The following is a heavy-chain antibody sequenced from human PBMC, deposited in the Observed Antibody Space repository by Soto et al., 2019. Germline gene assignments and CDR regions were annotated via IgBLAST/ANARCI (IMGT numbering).Heavy chain of an antibody. J-gene: IGHJ4*02. CDR2: INEDGSEK. V-gene: IGHV3-7*03. Sequence: PGGSLRLSCAASGFSFSLFWMSWVRQTPGKGLEWVANINEDGSEKFFAESVKGRFTISRDNAKNSLSLQMNSLTADDTAVYYCARTGWPQSSYYFDYWGQGTLVTVSS. D-gene: IGHD3-16*01. CDR1: GFSFSLFW. CDR3: ARTGWPQSSYYFDY.